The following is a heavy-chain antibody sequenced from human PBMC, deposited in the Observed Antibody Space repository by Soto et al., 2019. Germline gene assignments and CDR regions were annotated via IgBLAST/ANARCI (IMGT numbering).Heavy chain of an antibody. V-gene: IGHV4-31*03. CDR2: IYYSGST. CDR1: DGSIGSGGYY. Sequence: SQTKSLTYTVSDGSIGSGGYYWSLIRQHPGKGLEWIGYIYYSGSTYYNPSLKSRVTISVDTSKNQFSLKLSSVTAADTAVYYCAREPDYGAIRGAFDIWGQGTMVTVSS. D-gene: IGHD4-17*01. J-gene: IGHJ3*02. CDR3: AREPDYGAIRGAFDI.